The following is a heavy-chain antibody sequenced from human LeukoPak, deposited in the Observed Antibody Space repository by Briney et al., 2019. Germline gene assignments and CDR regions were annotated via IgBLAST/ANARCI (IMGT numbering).Heavy chain of an antibody. V-gene: IGHV5-51*01. Sequence: SGESLKISCKGSGYSFTSYWIGWVRQMPGKGLEWMRIIYPGDSDTGYSPSFQGQVTTSADKSISTAYLQWSSLKASDTAMYYCARQSLSLDTGFDYWGQGTLVTVSS. J-gene: IGHJ4*02. CDR3: ARQSLSLDTGFDY. CDR1: GYSFTSYW. CDR2: IYPGDSDT.